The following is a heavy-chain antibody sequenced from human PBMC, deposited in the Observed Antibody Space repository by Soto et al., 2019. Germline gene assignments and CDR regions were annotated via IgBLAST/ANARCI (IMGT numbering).Heavy chain of an antibody. CDR3: ARDDVSMVTTFLDY. Sequence: GGSLRLSCAASGFPFNNYAMHWVRQAPGKGLEWVAVIWHDGSNEHYADSVKGRFRVARDNSNNTLYLQMNSLRGEDTALYYCARDDVSMVTTFLDYWGLGTLVTVSS. CDR2: IWHDGSNE. J-gene: IGHJ4*02. V-gene: IGHV3-33*01. D-gene: IGHD2-21*02. CDR1: GFPFNNYA.